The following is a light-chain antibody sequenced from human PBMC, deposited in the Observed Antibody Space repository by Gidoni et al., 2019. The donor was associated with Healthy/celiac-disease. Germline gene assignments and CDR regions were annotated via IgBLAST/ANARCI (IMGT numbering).Light chain of an antibody. J-gene: IGKJ1*01. Sequence: EIVLTQSPGTLSLSPGERATLSCRASQSVSSSYLAWYQQKPGQAPRLLIYGASSSATGIPDRFSGSGSGTDFTLTSSRLEPEDFAVYYCQQYGSSTWTFXXXTKVEIK. CDR3: QQYGSSTWT. CDR1: QSVSSSY. CDR2: GAS. V-gene: IGKV3-20*01.